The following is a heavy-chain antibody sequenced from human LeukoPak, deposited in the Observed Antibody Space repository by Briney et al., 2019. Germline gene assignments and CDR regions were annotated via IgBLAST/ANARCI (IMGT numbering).Heavy chain of an antibody. Sequence: GGSLRLSCAASGFSFSSYEMNWVRQAPGKGLEWVSYISSSGRTVYYADSVKGRFTISRDNAKESLYLQMNSLRAEDTAVYYCARDLSAGNWLDPWGQGTLVTVSS. CDR2: ISSSGRTV. V-gene: IGHV3-48*03. D-gene: IGHD3-16*02. J-gene: IGHJ5*02. CDR3: ARDLSAGNWLDP. CDR1: GFSFSSYE.